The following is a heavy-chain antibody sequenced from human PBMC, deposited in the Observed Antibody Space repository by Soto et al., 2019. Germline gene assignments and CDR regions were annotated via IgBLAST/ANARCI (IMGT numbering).Heavy chain of an antibody. D-gene: IGHD3-22*01. CDR2: TNQDGRER. CDR3: ARGDYHDSSGPFSDAFGV. CDR1: GFTFRNYW. Sequence: GGSLRLSCVASGFTFRNYWMIWLRQAPGKGLEWVANTNQDGRERYSVDSVKGRFIISRDNAKKSLFLQMNSLRVGDTAVYYCARGDYHDSSGPFSDAFGVWGQGTMVTVSS. V-gene: IGHV3-7*04. J-gene: IGHJ3*01.